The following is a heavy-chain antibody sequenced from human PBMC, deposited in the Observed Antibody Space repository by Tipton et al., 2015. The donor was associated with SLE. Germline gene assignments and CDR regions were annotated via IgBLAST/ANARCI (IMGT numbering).Heavy chain of an antibody. D-gene: IGHD6-13*01. CDR2: IYSSGIS. CDR1: GGSISSGGYS. J-gene: IGHJ6*03. V-gene: IGHV4-30-2*05. Sequence: LRLSCAVSGGSISSGGYSWSWIRQPPGKGLEWIASIYSSGISYSNPSLKSRVTISVDTSKNQFSLKLSSVTAADTAVYYCSRLVGAAGTGYSYYFMDVWGKRDHGHRPL. CDR3: SRLVGAAGTGYSYYFMDV.